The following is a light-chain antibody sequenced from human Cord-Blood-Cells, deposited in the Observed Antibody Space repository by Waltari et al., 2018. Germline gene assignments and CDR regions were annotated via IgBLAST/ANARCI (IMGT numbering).Light chain of an antibody. CDR3: QQYGSSP. J-gene: IGKJ4*01. Sequence: EIVLTQSPGTLSLSPGERATLSCRASQSVSSSYLAWYQQKPGQAPRLLIYGASSRATGIPDSFSGSGSGTDFTLTISRLEPEDFAVYYCQQYGSSPFGGGTKVEIK. CDR1: QSVSSSY. V-gene: IGKV3-20*01. CDR2: GAS.